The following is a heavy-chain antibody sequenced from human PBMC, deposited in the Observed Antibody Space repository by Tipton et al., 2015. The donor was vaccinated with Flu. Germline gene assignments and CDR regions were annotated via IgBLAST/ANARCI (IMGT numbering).Heavy chain of an antibody. CDR2: IYSAGSI. V-gene: IGHV3-53*01. CDR3: AGFSSKDV. J-gene: IGHJ6*02. CDR1: GFTVSNNY. Sequence: SLRLSCAASGFTVSNNYMTWVRQAPGKGLQWVSLIYSAGSIFYADSVKGRFTISRDNSKNTLYLQMNSLRVEDTAVYYCAGFSSKDVWGQGTTVTVSS. D-gene: IGHD3-10*01.